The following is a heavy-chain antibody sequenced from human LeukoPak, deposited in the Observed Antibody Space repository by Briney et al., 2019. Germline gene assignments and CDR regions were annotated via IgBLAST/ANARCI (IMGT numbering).Heavy chain of an antibody. J-gene: IGHJ3*02. Sequence: GRSLRLSCAASGFTFDEYAMHWVRQAPGKGLEWVSGISWNSGSIGYADSVKGRFTISRDNAKNSLYLQMNSLRAEDTALYYCAKDSMATIFDAFDIWGQGTRVTVSS. D-gene: IGHD5-12*01. CDR1: GFTFDEYA. CDR3: AKDSMATIFDAFDI. CDR2: ISWNSGSI. V-gene: IGHV3-9*01.